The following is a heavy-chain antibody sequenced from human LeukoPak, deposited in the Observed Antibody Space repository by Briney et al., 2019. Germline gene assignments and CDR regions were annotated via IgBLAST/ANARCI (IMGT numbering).Heavy chain of an antibody. CDR2: IYSGGNT. CDR3: ARDPGGNYFDF. J-gene: IGHJ4*02. CDR1: GFTFSSYG. V-gene: IGHV3-NL1*01. D-gene: IGHD1-1*01. Sequence: PGRSLRLSCAASGFTFSSYGMHWVRQAPGKGLEWVSVIYSGGNTYYADSVKGRFTISRDNSKNTLYIQMNSLRAEDTAVYYSARDPGGNYFDFWGQGTLVTVSS.